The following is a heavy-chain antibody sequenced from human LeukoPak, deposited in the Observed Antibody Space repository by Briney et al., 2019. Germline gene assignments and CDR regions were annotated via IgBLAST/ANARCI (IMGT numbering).Heavy chain of an antibody. CDR3: ARDLAYYDYVWGNDY. CDR1: GFTFSSYS. J-gene: IGHJ4*02. V-gene: IGHV3-21*01. D-gene: IGHD3-16*01. CDR2: ISSSSSYI. Sequence: GGSLRLSCAASGFTFSSYSMNWVRQAPGKGLEWVSSISSSSSYIYYADSVKGRFTISRDNAKNSLYLQMNSLRAEDTAVYYCARDLAYYDYVWGNDYWGQGTLVTVSS.